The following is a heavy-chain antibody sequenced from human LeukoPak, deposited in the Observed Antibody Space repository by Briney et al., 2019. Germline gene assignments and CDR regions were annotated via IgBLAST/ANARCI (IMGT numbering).Heavy chain of an antibody. CDR1: RASISPYY. J-gene: IGHJ4*02. CDR3: AKEGMIRGVIDY. Sequence: KPSETLSLTCTVSRASISPYYWTWIRQPAGKGLEWIGHVHTSGSTNYNPSLKSRVTMSIDTSTNQFSLKLNSLTAADTAVYYCAKEGMIRGVIDYWGQGALVTVSS. D-gene: IGHD3-10*01. CDR2: VHTSGST. V-gene: IGHV4-4*07.